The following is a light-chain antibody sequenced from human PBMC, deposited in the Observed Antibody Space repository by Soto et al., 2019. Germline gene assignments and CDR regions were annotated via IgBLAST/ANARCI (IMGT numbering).Light chain of an antibody. V-gene: IGKV1-5*01. Sequence: DIQMTQSPSTLSASVGDRVTITCRASPSISRWLAWYQQKPGKSPKLLIYDASSLDGGVPSRFSGSGSGTEFALTVSGLQPDDSATYFCQHYNSDPYTCGRGTKLQIK. CDR3: QHYNSDPYT. J-gene: IGKJ2*01. CDR2: DAS. CDR1: PSISRW.